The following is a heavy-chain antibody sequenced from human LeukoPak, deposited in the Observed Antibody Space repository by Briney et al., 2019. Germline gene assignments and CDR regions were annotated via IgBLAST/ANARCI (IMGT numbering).Heavy chain of an antibody. Sequence: SVKVSCKASGGTFSSYAISWVRQAPGQGLEWMGGIIPIFGTANYAQKFQGRVTITTDESTSTAYMELSSLRSEDAAVYYCAREMRYCSSTSCYPPYFDYWGQGTLVTVSS. CDR2: IIPIFGTA. J-gene: IGHJ4*02. D-gene: IGHD2-2*01. CDR3: AREMRYCSSTSCYPPYFDY. CDR1: GGTFSSYA. V-gene: IGHV1-69*05.